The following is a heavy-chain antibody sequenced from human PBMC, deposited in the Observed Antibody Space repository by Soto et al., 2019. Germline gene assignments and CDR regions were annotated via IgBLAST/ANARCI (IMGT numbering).Heavy chain of an antibody. J-gene: IGHJ4*02. CDR3: ARGDSSGWPDY. Sequence: EASLTLSCAASGFTFSSYWLHWVRQAPGKGLVWVSRINSDGSSTSYADSVKGRFTISRDNAKNTLYLQMNSLRAGDTAVYYCARGDSSGWPDYWGQGTLVTVSS. CDR1: GFTFSSYW. D-gene: IGHD6-19*01. CDR2: INSDGSST. V-gene: IGHV3-74*01.